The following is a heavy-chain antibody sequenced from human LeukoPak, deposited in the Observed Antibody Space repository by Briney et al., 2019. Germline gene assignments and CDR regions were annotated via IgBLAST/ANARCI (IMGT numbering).Heavy chain of an antibody. D-gene: IGHD1-26*01. CDR1: GYNFANYW. J-gene: IGHJ6*02. V-gene: IGHV5-51*01. Sequence: GQSLKISCKASGYNFANYWIGWVRQMPGKGLEWMGIIYPGDSDTRYSPSFQGQVTISADKSISTAYLQWSSLKASDTAMYYCARHRPSGSYGMDVWGQGTTVTVSS. CDR2: IYPGDSDT. CDR3: ARHRPSGSYGMDV.